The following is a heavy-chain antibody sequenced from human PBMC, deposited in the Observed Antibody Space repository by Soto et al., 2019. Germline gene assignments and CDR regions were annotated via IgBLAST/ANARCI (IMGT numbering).Heavy chain of an antibody. V-gene: IGHV3-30*18. J-gene: IGHJ6*02. CDR2: ISYDGSNK. Sequence: VGSLRLSFAASGFTFSSYGMHWVRQAPGKGLEWVAVISYDGSNKYYADSVKVRFTISRDNSKNTLYLQMNSLRAEDTAVYSCAKDLEGLAVAGPYYYYGIDVWRQGTTVTVSS. CDR1: GFTFSSYG. CDR3: AKDLEGLAVAGPYYYYGIDV. D-gene: IGHD6-19*01.